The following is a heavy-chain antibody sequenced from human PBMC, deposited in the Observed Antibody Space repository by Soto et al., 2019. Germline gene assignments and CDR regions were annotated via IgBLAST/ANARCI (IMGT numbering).Heavy chain of an antibody. Sequence: PGGSLRLSCAASGFTFSSYAMHWVRQAPGKGLEWVAVISYDGSNKYYADSVKGRFTISRDNSKNTLYLQMNSLRAEDTAVYYCASDFWSGEPGYYYYGMDVWGQGTTVTVSS. D-gene: IGHD3-3*01. CDR2: ISYDGSNK. V-gene: IGHV3-30-3*01. J-gene: IGHJ6*02. CDR3: ASDFWSGEPGYYYYGMDV. CDR1: GFTFSSYA.